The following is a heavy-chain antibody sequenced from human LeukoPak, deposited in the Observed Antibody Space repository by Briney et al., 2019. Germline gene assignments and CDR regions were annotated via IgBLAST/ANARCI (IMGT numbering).Heavy chain of an antibody. CDR1: GYTFTSYY. CDR3: ARIRDGYNDAYDI. D-gene: IGHD5-24*01. J-gene: IGHJ3*02. Sequence: ASVKVSCKASGYTFTSYYIHLVRQAPGQGFEWMAIINPSDGSTTNSQKFQGRVAMTRDTSTSTVYMELSGLRSEDTALYYCARIRDGYNDAYDIWGQGTMVTVSS. CDR2: INPSDGST. V-gene: IGHV1-46*01.